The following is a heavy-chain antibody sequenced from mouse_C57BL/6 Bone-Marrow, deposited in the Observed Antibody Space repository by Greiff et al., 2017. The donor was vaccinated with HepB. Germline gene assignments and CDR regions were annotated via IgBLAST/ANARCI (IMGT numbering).Heavy chain of an antibody. V-gene: IGHV14-3*01. CDR1: GFNIKNTY. Sequence: EVQLQQSVAELVRPGASVKLSCTASGFNIKNTYMHWVKQRPEQGLEWIGRIDPANGNTKYAPKFQGNATITADTSSNTAYLQLSSLTSEDTAIYYCARWITTVVASYYYAMDYWGQGTSVTVSS. CDR2: IDPANGNT. CDR3: ARWITTVVASYYYAMDY. J-gene: IGHJ4*01. D-gene: IGHD1-1*01.